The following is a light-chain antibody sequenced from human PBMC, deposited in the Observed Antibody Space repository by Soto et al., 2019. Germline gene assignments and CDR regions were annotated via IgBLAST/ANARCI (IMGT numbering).Light chain of an antibody. V-gene: IGKV3-20*01. CDR1: QSVSSSY. J-gene: IGKJ4*01. CDR3: QQYGSSSLT. Sequence: EIVLTQSPGTLSFSPGERATLSCRASQSVSSSYLAWYQQKPGQAPRLLIYGASSRATGIPDRFSGSGSGTDFTLTISRLEPEDFAVYYCQQYGSSSLTFGGGTKVEIK. CDR2: GAS.